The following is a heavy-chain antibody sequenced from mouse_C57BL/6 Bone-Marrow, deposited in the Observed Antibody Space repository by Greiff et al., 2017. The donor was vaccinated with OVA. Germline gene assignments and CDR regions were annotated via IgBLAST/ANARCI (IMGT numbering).Heavy chain of an antibody. CDR2: IDPSDSET. Sequence: QVQLKQPGAELVRPGSSVKLSCKASGYTFTSYWMPWVKQRPIQGLEWIGNIDPSDSETHYNQKFKDKATLTVDKSSSTAYMQLSSLTSEDSAVYYCARGRITTVVAPMDYWGQGTSFTVSS. D-gene: IGHD1-1*01. V-gene: IGHV1-52*01. J-gene: IGHJ4*01. CDR3: ARGRITTVVAPMDY. CDR1: GYTFTSYW.